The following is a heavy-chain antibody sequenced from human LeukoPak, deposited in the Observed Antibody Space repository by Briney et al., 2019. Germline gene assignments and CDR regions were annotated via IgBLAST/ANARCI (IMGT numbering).Heavy chain of an antibody. V-gene: IGHV1-69*04. D-gene: IGHD3-9*01. CDR1: GGTFSSYA. CDR3: AGATYYDILTGPGQFAFDI. J-gene: IGHJ3*02. CDR2: IIPIFGIA. Sequence: SVKVSCKASGGTFSSYAISWVRQAPGQGLEWMGRIIPIFGIANYAQKFQGRVTITADKSTSTAYMELSSLRSEDTAVYYCAGATYYDILTGPGQFAFDIWGQGTMVTVSS.